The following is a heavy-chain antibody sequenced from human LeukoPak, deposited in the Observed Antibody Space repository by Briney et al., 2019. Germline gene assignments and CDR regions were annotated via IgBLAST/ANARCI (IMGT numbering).Heavy chain of an antibody. CDR3: ASRLIAVAGTRDDY. D-gene: IGHD6-19*01. J-gene: IGHJ4*02. Sequence: SETLSLTCAVSGYSFSSGYYWGWIRQPPGKGLEWIGSIYHSGSTYYNPSLKSRVTISVDTSKNQFSLKLSSVTAADTAVYYCASRLIAVAGTRDDYWGQGTLVTVSS. V-gene: IGHV4-38-2*01. CDR1: GYSFSSGYY. CDR2: IYHSGST.